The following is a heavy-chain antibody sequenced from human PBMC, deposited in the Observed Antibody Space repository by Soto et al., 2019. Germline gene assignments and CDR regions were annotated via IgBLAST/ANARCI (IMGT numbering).Heavy chain of an antibody. CDR2: ISSSSSTI. Sequence: GGSLRLSCAASGFTFSSYRMNWVRQAPGKGLEWVSYISSSSSTIYYADSVKGRFTISRDNAKNSLYLQMNSLRAEDTAVYYCARDSSGLSNAEYFQHWGQGTLVTVSS. V-gene: IGHV3-48*01. J-gene: IGHJ1*01. CDR1: GFTFSSYR. D-gene: IGHD6-19*01. CDR3: ARDSSGLSNAEYFQH.